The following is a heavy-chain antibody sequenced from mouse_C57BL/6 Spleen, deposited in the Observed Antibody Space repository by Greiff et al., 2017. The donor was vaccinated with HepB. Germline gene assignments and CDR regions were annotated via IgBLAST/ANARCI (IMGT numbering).Heavy chain of an antibody. CDR2: IWRGGST. CDR1: GFSLTSYG. V-gene: IGHV2-5*01. Sequence: VQVVESGPGLVQPSQSLSITCTVSGFSLTSYGVHWVRQSPGKGLEWLGVIWRGGSTDYNAAFMSRLSITKDNSKSQVFFKMNSLQADDTAIYYCAKGGIHWYFDVWGTGTTVTVSS. J-gene: IGHJ1*03. CDR3: AKGGIHWYFDV.